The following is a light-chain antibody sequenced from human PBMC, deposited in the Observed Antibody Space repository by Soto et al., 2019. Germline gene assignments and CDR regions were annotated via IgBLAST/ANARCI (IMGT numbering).Light chain of an antibody. CDR2: WAS. CDR3: EQYHTTTRWT. Sequence: IVRTQSPDSLAVSLGERATINCKSSQSVLYSSNNKNYLAWYQQKPGETPKLLIYWASTRESGVPDRFSGSVSGTDFTLTISSLQAEDVAVYYCEQYHTTTRWTFGQGTKVEIK. V-gene: IGKV4-1*01. J-gene: IGKJ1*01. CDR1: QSVLYSSNNKNY.